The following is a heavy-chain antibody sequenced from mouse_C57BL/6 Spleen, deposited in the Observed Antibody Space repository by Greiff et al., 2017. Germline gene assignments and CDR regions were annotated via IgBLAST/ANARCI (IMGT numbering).Heavy chain of an antibody. CDR3: ARIRYYGSSDEGFDY. V-gene: IGHV1-82*01. D-gene: IGHD1-1*01. Sequence: VKLMESGPELVKPGASVKISCKASGYAFSSSWMNWVKQRPGKGLEWIGRIYPGDGDTNYNGKFKGKATLTADKSSSTAYMQLSSLTSEDSAVYFCARIRYYGSSDEGFDYWGQGTTLTVSS. CDR2: IYPGDGDT. J-gene: IGHJ2*01. CDR1: GYAFSSSW.